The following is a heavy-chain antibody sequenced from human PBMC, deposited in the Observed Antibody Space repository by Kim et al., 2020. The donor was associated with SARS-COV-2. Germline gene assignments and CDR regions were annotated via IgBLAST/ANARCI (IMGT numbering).Heavy chain of an antibody. CDR3: ARIYRSSSWPLYYYYYMDV. J-gene: IGHJ6*03. CDR2: IDWDDDK. D-gene: IGHD6-13*01. V-gene: IGHV2-70*11. CDR1: GFSLSTSGMC. Sequence: SGPTLVKPTQTLTLTCTFSGFSLSTSGMCVSWIRQPPGKALEWLARIDWDDDKYYSTSLKTRLTISKDTSKNQVVLTMTNMDPVDTATYYCARIYRSSSWPLYYYYYMDVWGKGTTVTVSS.